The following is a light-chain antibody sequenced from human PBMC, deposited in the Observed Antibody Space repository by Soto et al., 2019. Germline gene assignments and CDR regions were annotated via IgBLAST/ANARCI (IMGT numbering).Light chain of an antibody. CDR2: WAS. Sequence: DIVMTQSPDSLAVSLGERATINCKSSQSVLYSSTNKNYLAWYQQKPGQPPKLLIYWASTRESGVPDRFSGSGSGTDFTLTISSLQAEDVAVYYCQQYYSTPWTFGQGTKLEIK. CDR1: QSVLYSSTNKNY. CDR3: QQYYSTPWT. V-gene: IGKV4-1*01. J-gene: IGKJ2*02.